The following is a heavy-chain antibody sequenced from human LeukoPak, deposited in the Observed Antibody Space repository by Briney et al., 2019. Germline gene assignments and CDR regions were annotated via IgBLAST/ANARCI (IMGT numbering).Heavy chain of an antibody. J-gene: IGHJ6*02. Sequence: PSETLSLTCTVSGGSISSGGYYWSWIRQHPGKGLEWIGYIYYSGSTYYNPSLKSRVTISVDTSKNQFSLKLSSVAAADTAVYYCARDSEGVAVAGTYYYYGMDVWGQGTTVTVSS. CDR2: IYYSGST. CDR3: ARDSEGVAVAGTYYYYGMDV. V-gene: IGHV4-31*03. CDR1: GGSISSGGYY. D-gene: IGHD6-19*01.